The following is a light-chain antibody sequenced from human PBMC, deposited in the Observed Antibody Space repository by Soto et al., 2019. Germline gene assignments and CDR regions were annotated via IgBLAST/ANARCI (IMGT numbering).Light chain of an antibody. V-gene: IGKV3-15*01. CDR2: SAS. CDR3: HQYNHWLTWP. Sequence: EIVLTQSPGTLSLAPGERATLSCRASQSVSSSYLAWYQQRPGQAPRLLIYSASTRATGIPARFSGSGSGTEFTLTISSLQSEDFAVYYCHQYNHWLTWPFGQGTKVDIK. J-gene: IGKJ1*01. CDR1: QSVSSSY.